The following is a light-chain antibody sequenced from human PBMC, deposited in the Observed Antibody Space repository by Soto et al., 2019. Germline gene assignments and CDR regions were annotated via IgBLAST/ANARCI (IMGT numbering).Light chain of an antibody. V-gene: IGLV2-11*01. CDR1: SSDVGAYNY. CDR2: DVR. J-gene: IGLJ1*01. CDR3: SSYAGTYSYV. Sequence: QSALTQPRSVSGSPGQSVTVSCTGTSSDVGAYNYVSWYQQHPGKAPKLIIYDVRKRPSGVPDRFSGSKSGNTASLTISGLQAEDEADYYCSSYAGTYSYVFGSGTKLTVL.